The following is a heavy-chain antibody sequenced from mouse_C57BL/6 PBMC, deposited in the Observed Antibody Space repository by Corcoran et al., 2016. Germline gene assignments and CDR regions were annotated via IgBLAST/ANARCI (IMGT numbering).Heavy chain of an antibody. Sequence: QIQLVQSGPELKKPGETVKISCKASGYTFTTYGMSWVKQAPGKGLKWMGWINTYSGVPTYADDFKGRFAFSLETSASTAYLQINNLKNEDTATYFGVFFRAFNWYFDVWGTGTTVTVSS. CDR1: GYTFTTYG. CDR3: VFFRAFNWYFDV. J-gene: IGHJ1*03. V-gene: IGHV9-3*01. D-gene: IGHD3-1*01. CDR2: INTYSGVP.